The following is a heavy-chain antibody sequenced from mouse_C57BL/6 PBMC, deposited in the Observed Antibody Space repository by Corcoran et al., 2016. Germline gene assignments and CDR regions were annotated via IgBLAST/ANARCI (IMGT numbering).Heavy chain of an antibody. CDR2: INPNNGGT. D-gene: IGHD4-1*01. J-gene: IGHJ3*01. Sequence: EVQLQQSGPELVKPGASVKISCKASGYTFTDYYMNWVKQSHGKSLEWIGDINPNNGGTSYNQKFKGKATLTVDKSSSTAYMELHSLTSEDSAVYYCARLDGTGPWFAYWGQGTLVTVSA. CDR3: ARLDGTGPWFAY. CDR1: GYTFTDYY. V-gene: IGHV1-26*01.